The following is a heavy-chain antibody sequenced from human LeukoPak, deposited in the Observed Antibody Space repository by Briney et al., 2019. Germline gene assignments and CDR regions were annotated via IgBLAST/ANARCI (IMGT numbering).Heavy chain of an antibody. CDR1: GFTFDDYA. Sequence: GGSLRLSCAASGFTFDDYAMHWVRQAPGKGLEWVSGISWNSGSIGYADSVKGRFTISRDNAKNSLYLQMNSLRAEDLALYYCAKSLTTATTTDAFDIWGQGTMVTVSS. CDR2: ISWNSGSI. V-gene: IGHV3-9*03. CDR3: AKSLTTATTTDAFDI. J-gene: IGHJ3*02. D-gene: IGHD4-17*01.